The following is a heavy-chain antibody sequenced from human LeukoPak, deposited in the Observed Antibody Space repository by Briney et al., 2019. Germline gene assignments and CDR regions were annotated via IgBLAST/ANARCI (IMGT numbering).Heavy chain of an antibody. D-gene: IGHD3-10*01. J-gene: IGHJ4*02. CDR1: GGSFSGYY. CDR3: AGGWFRDYFDY. V-gene: IGHV4-34*01. CDR2: INHSGST. Sequence: SETLSLTCAVYGGSFSGYYWSWIRQPPGKGLEWIGEINHSGSTNYNPSLKSRVTISVDTSKNQFSLKLTSVTAADTAVYYCAGGWFRDYFDYWGQGTLVTFSS.